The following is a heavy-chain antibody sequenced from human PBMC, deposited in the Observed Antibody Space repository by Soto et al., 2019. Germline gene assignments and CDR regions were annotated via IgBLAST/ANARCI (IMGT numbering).Heavy chain of an antibody. CDR2: ISGSGGST. CDR1: GFTFSSYA. V-gene: IGHV3-23*01. D-gene: IGHD5-12*01. CDR3: AKDDPVVATIPVGGMDV. Sequence: GGSLRLSCAASGFTFSSYAMSWVRQAPGKGLEWVSAISGSGGSTYYADSVKGRFTISRDNSKNTLYLQMNSLRAEDTAVYYCAKDDPVVATIPVGGMDVWGQGTTVTVSS. J-gene: IGHJ6*02.